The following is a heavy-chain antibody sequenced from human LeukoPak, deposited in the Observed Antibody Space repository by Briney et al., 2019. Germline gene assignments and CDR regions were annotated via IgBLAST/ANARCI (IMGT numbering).Heavy chain of an antibody. CDR3: ARGEDYGDYGWFDP. J-gene: IGHJ5*02. Sequence: GGSLRLSCAASGFTFSSYWMHWVRQAPGKGLEWVSHIYGGTYTYYSDSVRGRFTIARDNSKNTLYLQMNSLRAEDTAVYYCARGEDYGDYGWFDPWGQGNLVTVSS. CDR1: GFTFSSYW. D-gene: IGHD4-17*01. V-gene: IGHV3-66*01. CDR2: IYGGTYT.